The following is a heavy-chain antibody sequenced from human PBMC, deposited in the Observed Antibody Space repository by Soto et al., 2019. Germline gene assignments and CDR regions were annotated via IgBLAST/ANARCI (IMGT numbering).Heavy chain of an antibody. CDR3: ASPRRGYSYGIHYGMDV. J-gene: IGHJ6*02. Sequence: SETLSLTCAVSGYSISSGYYWGWIRQPPGKGLEWIGSIYYSGSTYYNPSLKSRVTISVDTSKNQFSLKLSSVTAADTAVYYCASPRRGYSYGIHYGMDVWGQGTTVTVSS. CDR1: GYSISSGYY. D-gene: IGHD5-18*01. CDR2: IYYSGST. V-gene: IGHV4-38-2*01.